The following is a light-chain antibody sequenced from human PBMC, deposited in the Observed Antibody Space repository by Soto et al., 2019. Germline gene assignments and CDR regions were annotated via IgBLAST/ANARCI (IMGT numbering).Light chain of an antibody. CDR1: SSDVGGYNY. J-gene: IGLJ1*01. CDR2: AVT. V-gene: IGLV2-14*01. CDR3: SSYSSCRTL. Sequence: QSALTHPASVSGSPGQSITISCTGTSSDVGGYNYVSWYQQHPGKAPKLMLYAVTDRPSGVSSRFSGSKSGNTASLTISGLYAENQGAYYSSSYSSCRTLFGTGTK.